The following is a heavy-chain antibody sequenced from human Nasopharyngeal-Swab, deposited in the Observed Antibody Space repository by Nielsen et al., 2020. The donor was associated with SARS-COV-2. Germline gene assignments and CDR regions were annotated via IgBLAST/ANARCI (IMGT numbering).Heavy chain of an antibody. CDR1: GYTFTSYA. V-gene: IGHV1-3*01. J-gene: IGHJ4*02. CDR2: INAGNGNT. Sequence: ASVKVSCKASGYTFTSYAMHWVRQAPGQRLEWMGWINAGNGNTKYSQKFQGRVTITRDPSASTAYMELSSLRSEDTAVYYCARGIAAAGTLDYWGQGTLVTVSS. CDR3: ARGIAAAGTLDY. D-gene: IGHD6-13*01.